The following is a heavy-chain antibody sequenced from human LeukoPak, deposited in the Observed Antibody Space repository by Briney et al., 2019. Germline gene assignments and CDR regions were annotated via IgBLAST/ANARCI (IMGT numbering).Heavy chain of an antibody. J-gene: IGHJ4*02. Sequence: ASVKVSCKASGYTFTSYGISWVRQAPGQGLEWMGWISAYNGNTNYAQKLQGRVTMTTDTSTSTAYMELRSLRADDTAVYYCARGHNSNAAWLWGENDYWGQGTLVTVSS. D-gene: IGHD1-20*01. CDR2: ISAYNGNT. CDR3: ARGHNSNAAWLWGENDY. CDR1: GYTFTSYG. V-gene: IGHV1-18*01.